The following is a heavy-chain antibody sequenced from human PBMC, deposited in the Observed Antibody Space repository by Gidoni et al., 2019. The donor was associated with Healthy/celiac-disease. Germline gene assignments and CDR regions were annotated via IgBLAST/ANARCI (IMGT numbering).Heavy chain of an antibody. CDR1: GCSISRSNW. CDR3: ARDKPSDGSGSYFADAFDI. CDR2: IYHSGST. V-gene: IGHV4-4*02. J-gene: IGHJ3*02. Sequence: QVQLQESGPGLVKPSGTLSLTCAVSGCSISRSNWWSWVRQPPGKGLEWIGEIYHSGSTNYNPALKSRVTISVDKSKNQFSLKLSSVTAADTAVYYCARDKPSDGSGSYFADAFDIWGQGTMVTVSS. D-gene: IGHD3-10*01.